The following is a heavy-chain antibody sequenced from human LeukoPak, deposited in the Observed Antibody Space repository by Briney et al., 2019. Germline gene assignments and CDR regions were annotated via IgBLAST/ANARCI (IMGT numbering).Heavy chain of an antibody. D-gene: IGHD6-13*01. CDR3: ARERAGGYSSSWYDRWFDP. CDR1: GGYISSYY. J-gene: IGHJ5*02. CDR2: ISYSGTT. Sequence: SETLSLTCTVSGGYISSYYWNWIRQPPGKGPEWLGYISYSGTTNYNPSLKSRVTISVDTSKNQFSLKLSSVTAADTAVYYCARERAGGYSSSWYDRWFDPWGQGTLVTVSS. V-gene: IGHV4-59*01.